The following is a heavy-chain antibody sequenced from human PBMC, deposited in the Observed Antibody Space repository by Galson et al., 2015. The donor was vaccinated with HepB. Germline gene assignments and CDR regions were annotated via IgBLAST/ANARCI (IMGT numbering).Heavy chain of an antibody. CDR2: ISAYNGNT. Sequence: SVKVSCKASGYTFTSYGISWVRQAPGQGLEWMGWISAYNGNTNYAQKLQGRVTMTTDTSTSTAYMELRSLRSDDTAVYYCARGSGSYYTMGPTLDYWGQGTLVTVSS. V-gene: IGHV1-18*01. CDR3: ARGSGSYYTMGPTLDY. J-gene: IGHJ4*02. CDR1: GYTFTSYG. D-gene: IGHD3-10*01.